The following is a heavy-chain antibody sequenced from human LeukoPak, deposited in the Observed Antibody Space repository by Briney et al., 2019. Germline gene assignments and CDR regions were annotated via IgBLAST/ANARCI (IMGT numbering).Heavy chain of an antibody. D-gene: IGHD6-19*01. Sequence: SVTLSLTCTVSGGSVSTIDYYWGWIRQPPGKGLGGIGSVDYSGRTYYNAPLKSRVTISVDTSKNQVALKLSAVTAADTAIYYCAREDAVSSDDAIDLWSQGTMVTVS. CDR3: AREDAVSSDDAIDL. CDR1: GGSVSTIDYY. V-gene: IGHV4-39*06. J-gene: IGHJ3*01. CDR2: VDYSGRT.